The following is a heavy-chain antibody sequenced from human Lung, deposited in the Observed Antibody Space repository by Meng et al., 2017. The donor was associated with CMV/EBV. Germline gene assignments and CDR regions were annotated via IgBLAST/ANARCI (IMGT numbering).Heavy chain of an antibody. CDR3: AAGSSDVYGDYFDY. Sequence: GGSLRLXCETSGFTFSGYPMHGVRQAPGKGLEWVTVISFDGNNKYYEDSMQGRFTISRDNSKSTLYLQMDSLRAEDTAVYYCAAGSSDVYGDYFDYWGQGTLVTVSS. CDR2: ISFDGNNK. D-gene: IGHD4-17*01. V-gene: IGHV3-30*04. CDR1: GFTFSGYP. J-gene: IGHJ4*02.